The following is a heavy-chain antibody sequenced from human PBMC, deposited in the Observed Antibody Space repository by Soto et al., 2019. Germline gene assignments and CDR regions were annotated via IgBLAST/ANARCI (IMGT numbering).Heavy chain of an antibody. J-gene: IGHJ6*02. V-gene: IGHV1-18*01. Sequence: ASVKVSCKSSGYIFSDYGITWVRQAPGQGLEWMGWISAYNGNTDYAQKFQDRLTLATDTSTSTAYMELRSLRSDDTAVYYCARGYCSGGSCYPYYYYYYGMDVWGQGTTVTVSS. D-gene: IGHD2-15*01. CDR3: ARGYCSGGSCYPYYYYYYGMDV. CDR1: GYIFSDYG. CDR2: ISAYNGNT.